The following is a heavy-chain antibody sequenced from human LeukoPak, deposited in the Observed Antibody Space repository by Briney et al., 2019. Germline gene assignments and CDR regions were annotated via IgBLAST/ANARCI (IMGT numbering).Heavy chain of an antibody. J-gene: IGHJ4*02. CDR2: IKQDGSEK. CDR3: ARGYYGSGSYYTAY. CDR1: GFTFSSYW. Sequence: EGSLRLSCAASGFTFSSYWMSWVRQAPGKGLEWVANIKQDGSEKYYVDSVKGRFTISRDNVKNSLYLQMNSLRAEDTAVYYCARGYYGSGSYYTAYWGQGTLVTVSS. D-gene: IGHD3-10*01. V-gene: IGHV3-7*04.